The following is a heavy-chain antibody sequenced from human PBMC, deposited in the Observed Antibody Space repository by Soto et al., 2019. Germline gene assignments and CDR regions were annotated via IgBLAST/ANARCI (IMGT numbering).Heavy chain of an antibody. CDR2: FYYSGST. V-gene: IGHV4-39*01. D-gene: IGHD5-12*01. J-gene: IGHJ6*04. CDR1: GGSISSSSYY. Sequence: LSETLSLTCTVSGGSISSSSYYWGWIRQSPGKGLEWIGSFYYSGSTYYSPSLRSRVTISGDTSRKQISLRLSSVTAADTAVYYCARISVASRYMDVWGKGTTVTVSS. CDR3: ARISVASRYMDV.